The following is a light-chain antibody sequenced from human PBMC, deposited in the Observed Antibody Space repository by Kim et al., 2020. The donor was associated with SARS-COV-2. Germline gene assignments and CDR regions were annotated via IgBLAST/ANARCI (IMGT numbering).Light chain of an antibody. CDR2: GAY. CDR1: QSVSSN. V-gene: IGKV3-15*01. J-gene: IGKJ4*01. CDR3: QQYNNWPPIT. Sequence: SPVEKATPSCRASQSVSSNLAWYQQKPGQAPRLLIYGAYTRATGIPARFSGSGSGTEFTLTISSLQSEDFAVYYCQQYNNWPPITFGGGTKVDIK.